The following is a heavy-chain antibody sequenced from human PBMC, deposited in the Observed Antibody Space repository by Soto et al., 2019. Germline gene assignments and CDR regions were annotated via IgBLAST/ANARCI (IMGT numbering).Heavy chain of an antibody. Sequence: ASVKVFCKASGYTFTNYYVQWVRQAPGQGLEWMGVIHPDGGHTTYSQKFQDRVTMTRDTFTNTIYMELSSLRSEDTAVYYCAREPKPFLTGYYDLWGQGTLVTVSS. CDR1: GYTFTNYY. V-gene: IGHV1-46*01. D-gene: IGHD3-9*01. J-gene: IGHJ4*02. CDR3: AREPKPFLTGYYDL. CDR2: IHPDGGHT.